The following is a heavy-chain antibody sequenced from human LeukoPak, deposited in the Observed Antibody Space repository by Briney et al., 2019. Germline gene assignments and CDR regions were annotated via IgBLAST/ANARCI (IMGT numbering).Heavy chain of an antibody. J-gene: IGHJ4*02. V-gene: IGHV3-23*01. Sequence: GGSLRLSCAASGLTFSNFAMSWVRQAPGKGLEWVSAVSGGGRTTFYADSVKGRFIISRDDSKNTLFLQMNSLRAEDTAVYYRAKGGIALVRGSFDYWGQGTLVTVSS. CDR3: AKGGIALVRGSFDY. CDR1: GLTFSNFA. CDR2: VSGGGRTT. D-gene: IGHD3-10*01.